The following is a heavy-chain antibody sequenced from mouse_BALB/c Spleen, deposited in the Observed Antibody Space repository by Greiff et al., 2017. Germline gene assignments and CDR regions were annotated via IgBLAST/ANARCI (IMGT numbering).Heavy chain of an antibody. CDR3: ARGRYYDYDEVFAY. D-gene: IGHD2-4*01. CDR2: ISSGGST. V-gene: IGHV5-6-5*01. CDR1: GFTFSSFG. J-gene: IGHJ3*01. Sequence: DVKLVESGGGLVQPGGSRKLSCAASGFTFSSFGMHWVRQAPEKGLEWVAYISSGGSTYYPDSVKGRFTISRDNARNILYLQMSSLRSEDTAMYYCARGRYYDYDEVFAYWGQGTLVTVSA.